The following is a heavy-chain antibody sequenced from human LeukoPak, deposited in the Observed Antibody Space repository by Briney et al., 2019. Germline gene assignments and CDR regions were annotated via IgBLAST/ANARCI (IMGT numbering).Heavy chain of an antibody. Sequence: SETLSLTCTVSGGSISSSSYYWGWIRQPPGKGLEWIGSIYYSGSTYYNPSLKSRVTISVDTSKNQFSLKLSSVTAADTAVYYCVRGTLKNWFDPWGQGTLVTVSS. CDR3: VRGTLKNWFDP. J-gene: IGHJ5*02. CDR2: IYYSGST. CDR1: GGSISSSSYY. V-gene: IGHV4-39*01.